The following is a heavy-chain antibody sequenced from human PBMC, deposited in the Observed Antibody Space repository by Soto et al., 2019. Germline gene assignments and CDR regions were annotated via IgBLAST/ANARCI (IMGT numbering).Heavy chain of an antibody. Sequence: GESLKISCKGSGYSFTSYWIGWVRQMPGKGLEWMGIIYPGDSDTRYSPSFQGQVTISADKSISTAYLQWSSLKASDTAMYYCARGGYCSSTSCYAGPGAFDIWGQGTMVTVSS. CDR2: IYPGDSDT. V-gene: IGHV5-51*01. CDR3: ARGGYCSSTSCYAGPGAFDI. J-gene: IGHJ3*02. CDR1: GYSFTSYW. D-gene: IGHD2-2*01.